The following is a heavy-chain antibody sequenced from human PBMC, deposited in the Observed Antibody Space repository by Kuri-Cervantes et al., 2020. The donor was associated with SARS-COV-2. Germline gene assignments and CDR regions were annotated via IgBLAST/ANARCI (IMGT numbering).Heavy chain of an antibody. J-gene: IGHJ6*03. CDR1: GGSISSGNYY. CDR2: LNNRGST. CDR3: ARQSSTRRYYDFWTGDMDV. Sequence: SETLSLTCSVSGGSISSGNYYWSWIRQPAGKGREGIGRLNNRGSTNHNPSLTSRVTMAVDTSKNQFSLNLSSVTAADTAVYYCARQSSTRRYYDFWTGDMDVWGKGTPVTVSS. V-gene: IGHV4-61*02. D-gene: IGHD3-3*01.